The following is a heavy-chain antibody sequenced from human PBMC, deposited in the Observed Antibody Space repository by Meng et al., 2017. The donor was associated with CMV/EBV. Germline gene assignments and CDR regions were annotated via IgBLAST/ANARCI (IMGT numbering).Heavy chain of an antibody. CDR2: IIPIFGTA. V-gene: IGHV1-69*05. CDR1: GGTFSSYA. D-gene: IGHD5-24*01. Sequence: SVKVSCKASGGTFSSYAISWVRQAPGQGLEGMGGIIPIFGTANYAQKFQGRVTITTDESTSTAYMELSSLRSEDTAVYYCASRLQPYYGMDVWGQGTTVTVSS. CDR3: ASRLQPYYGMDV. J-gene: IGHJ6*02.